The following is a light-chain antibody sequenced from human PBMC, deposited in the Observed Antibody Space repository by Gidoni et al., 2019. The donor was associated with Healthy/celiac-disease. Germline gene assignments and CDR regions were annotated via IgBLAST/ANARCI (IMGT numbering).Light chain of an antibody. V-gene: IGKV1-33*01. CDR2: AAS. Sequence: DIQMTQSPSSLSASVGDRVTITCQASQDISNYLNWYQQKPGKAPKLLIYAASNLETGVPSRFSGSGSGTDFTFPISSLQPEDIATYYCQQYDNLPRRTFGQGTRLEIK. CDR3: QQYDNLPRRT. CDR1: QDISNY. J-gene: IGKJ5*01.